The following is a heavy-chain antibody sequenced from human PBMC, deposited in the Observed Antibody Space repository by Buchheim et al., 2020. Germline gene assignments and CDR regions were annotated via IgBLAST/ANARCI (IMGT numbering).Heavy chain of an antibody. J-gene: IGHJ2*01. CDR1: GFTFSSYW. D-gene: IGHD3-16*02. Sequence: EEQLVESGGGLVHPGGSLRLSCAASGFTFSSYWMHWVRQVPGKGLVWVSRIDGDGSGTTYADSVRGRFTVSRDNAKNTVYLQMNSLRAEDTAVYYCTRDDPYYDYIWGSYRSNWYFDLWGRGTL. CDR3: TRDDPYYDYIWGSYRSNWYFDL. V-gene: IGHV3-74*01. CDR2: IDGDGSGT.